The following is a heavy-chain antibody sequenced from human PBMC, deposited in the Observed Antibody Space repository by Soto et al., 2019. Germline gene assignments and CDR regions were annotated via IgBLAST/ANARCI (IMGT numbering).Heavy chain of an antibody. Sequence: GGSLRLSCAASGFTFSSYAMHWVRQAPGKGLEWVSYISSSSSTIYYADSVKGRFTISRDNAKNSLYLQMNSLRAEDTAVYYCATEGNGSGSYYKPLPFDYWGQGTLVTVSS. CDR3: ATEGNGSGSYYKPLPFDY. D-gene: IGHD3-10*01. V-gene: IGHV3-48*01. CDR1: GFTFSSYA. CDR2: ISSSSSTI. J-gene: IGHJ4*02.